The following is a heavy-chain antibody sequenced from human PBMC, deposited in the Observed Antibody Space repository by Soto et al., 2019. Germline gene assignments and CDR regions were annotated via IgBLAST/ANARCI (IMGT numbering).Heavy chain of an antibody. V-gene: IGHV5-10-1*01. D-gene: IGHD3-10*01. CDR1: GYSFTSYW. J-gene: IGHJ6*02. Sequence: PGESLRISYKGSGYSFTSYWISWLRQMPGKGLEWMGRIDPSDSYTNYSPSFQGHVTISADKSISTAYLQWSSLKASDTAMYFCAADGAQYYYGMDVWGQGTTVTVSS. CDR3: AADGAQYYYGMDV. CDR2: IDPSDSYT.